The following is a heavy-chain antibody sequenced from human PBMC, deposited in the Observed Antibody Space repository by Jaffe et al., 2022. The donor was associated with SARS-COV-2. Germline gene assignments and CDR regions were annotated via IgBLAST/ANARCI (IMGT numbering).Heavy chain of an antibody. D-gene: IGHD6-19*01. CDR1: GFTFNNFA. CDR3: TRHQWLVSSDIDY. Sequence: EVQLVESGGGLVQPGGSLRLSCAASGFTFNNFAMSWVRQAPGKGLEWVSTISPGGGSLYYADSVKGRFTISRDNSKNTVYLQMNSLRAEHTAVYYCTRHQWLVSSDIDYWGQGTLVTVSS. CDR2: ISPGGGSL. J-gene: IGHJ4*02. V-gene: IGHV3-23*04.